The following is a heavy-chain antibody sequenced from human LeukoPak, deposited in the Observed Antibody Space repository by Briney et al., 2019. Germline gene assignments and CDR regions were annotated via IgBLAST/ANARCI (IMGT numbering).Heavy chain of an antibody. J-gene: IGHJ3*01. D-gene: IGHD2-2*01. Sequence: RGSLRLSCAASGFTFSSYAISWFRQAPEKGLELVSTISDSGARTFYADSVKGRFTISRDNSQNTLDLQMNYLSAEDTAIYYCARSRVPASLDQVFDVWGQGTMVTVSS. CDR2: ISDSGART. CDR3: ARSRVPASLDQVFDV. CDR1: GFTFSSYA. V-gene: IGHV3-23*01.